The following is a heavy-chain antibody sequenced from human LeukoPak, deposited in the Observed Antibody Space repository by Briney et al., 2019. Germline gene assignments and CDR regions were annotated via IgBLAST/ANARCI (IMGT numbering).Heavy chain of an antibody. CDR3: ARRSGIAVAGAFDY. J-gene: IGHJ4*02. CDR2: VSTSGGDT. D-gene: IGHD6-19*01. CDR1: GFTFSTYA. Sequence: GGSLRLSCAASGFTFSTYAMSWVRQAPGKGLEWVSSVSTSGGDTYNADSVKGRFTISRDNSKNTLYLQMNSLRAEDTAVYYCARRSGIAVAGAFDYWGQGTLVTVSS. V-gene: IGHV3-23*01.